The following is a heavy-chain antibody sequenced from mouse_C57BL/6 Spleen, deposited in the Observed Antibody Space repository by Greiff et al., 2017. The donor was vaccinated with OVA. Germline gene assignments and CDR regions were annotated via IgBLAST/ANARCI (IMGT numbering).Heavy chain of an antibody. CDR2: ISYDGSN. D-gene: IGHD1-1*02. CDR3: AREDYGDYFDY. V-gene: IGHV3-6*01. Sequence: DVQLQESGPGLVKPSQSLSLTCSVTGYSITSGYYWHWIRQFPGNKLEWMGYISYDGSNNYNPSLKNRISITRDTSKNQFFLKLNSVTTEDTATYYCAREDYGDYFDYWGQGTTLTVSS. J-gene: IGHJ2*01. CDR1: GYSITSGYY.